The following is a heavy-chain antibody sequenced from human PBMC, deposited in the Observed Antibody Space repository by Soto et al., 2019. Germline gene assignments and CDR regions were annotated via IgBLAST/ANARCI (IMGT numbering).Heavy chain of an antibody. CDR3: AKDGRSSSWYP. CDR1: GFTFSSYA. D-gene: IGHD6-13*01. V-gene: IGHV3-23*01. Sequence: GRSLRLSCAASGFTFSSYAMSWVRQAPGKGLEWVSAISGSGGSTYYADSVKGRFTISRDNSKNTLYLQMNSLRAEDTAVYYCAKDGRSSSWYPWGQGTLVTVSS. CDR2: ISGSGGST. J-gene: IGHJ5*02.